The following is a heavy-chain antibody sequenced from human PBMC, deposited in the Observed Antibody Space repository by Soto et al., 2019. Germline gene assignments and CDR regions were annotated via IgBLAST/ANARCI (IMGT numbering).Heavy chain of an antibody. CDR1: GGTFSSYA. CDR3: ARGGNWNDDLNYYGMDV. J-gene: IGHJ6*02. CDR2: IIPIFGTA. D-gene: IGHD1-20*01. Sequence: QVQLVQSGAEVKKPGSSVKVSCKASGGTFSSYAISWVRQAPGQGLEWMGGIIPIFGTANYAQKFQGRVTITADESTSTAYMELSSLRSEDTAVYYCARGGNWNDDLNYYGMDVWGQGTTVTVSS. V-gene: IGHV1-69*12.